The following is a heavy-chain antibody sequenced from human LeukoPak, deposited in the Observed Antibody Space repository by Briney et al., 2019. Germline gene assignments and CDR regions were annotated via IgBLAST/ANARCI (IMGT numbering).Heavy chain of an antibody. D-gene: IGHD3-22*01. CDR1: GGTFSSYA. CDR3: ARGDYYDSSGYLG. Sequence: SVKVSCKASGGTFSSYAISWVRQAPGQGLEWMGRIIPILGIANYAQKFQGRVTITADKSMSTAYMELSSLRSEDTAVYYCARGDYYDSSGYLGWGQGTLVTVSS. CDR2: IIPILGIA. J-gene: IGHJ4*02. V-gene: IGHV1-69*04.